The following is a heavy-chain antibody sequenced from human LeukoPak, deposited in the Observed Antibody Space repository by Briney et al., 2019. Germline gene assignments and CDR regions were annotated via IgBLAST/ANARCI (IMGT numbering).Heavy chain of an antibody. CDR3: AGDILTGYYSSAAFDI. D-gene: IGHD3-9*01. V-gene: IGHV3-21*01. Sequence: GGSLRLSCAASGFTFSSYSMNWVRQAPGKGLEWVSSISSSSSYIYYADSVKGRFTISRDNAKNSLYPQMSSLRAEDTAVYYCAGDILTGYYSSAAFDIWGQGTMVTVSS. CDR1: GFTFSSYS. CDR2: ISSSSSYI. J-gene: IGHJ3*02.